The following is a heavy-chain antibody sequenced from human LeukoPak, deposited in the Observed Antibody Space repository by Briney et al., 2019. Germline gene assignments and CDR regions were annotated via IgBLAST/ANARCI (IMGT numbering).Heavy chain of an antibody. J-gene: IGHJ3*02. Sequence: GGSLRLSCAASGFTFSSYAMSWVRQAPGKGLEWVSVISGSGGSTYYADSVKGRFTISRDNSKNTLYLQMNSLRAEDTAVYYCAKYYYDSSGYFEDAFDIWGQGTMVTVSS. V-gene: IGHV3-23*01. CDR2: ISGSGGST. CDR1: GFTFSSYA. D-gene: IGHD3-22*01. CDR3: AKYYYDSSGYFEDAFDI.